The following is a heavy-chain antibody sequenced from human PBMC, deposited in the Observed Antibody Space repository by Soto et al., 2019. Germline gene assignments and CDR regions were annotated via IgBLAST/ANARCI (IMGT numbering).Heavy chain of an antibody. CDR2: ISSNGNNK. CDR1: GFTFSNHA. V-gene: IGHV3-30-3*01. J-gene: IGHJ4*02. Sequence: PGGSLRLSCTVSGFTFSNHAMHWVRQAPGKGLEWVVIISSNGNNKYYTDSVKGRFTISRDNSKDTLYLQINSLRAEDTAVFYCARGGCTNYVYCYFDYWGQGTLVTVSS. CDR3: ARGGCTNYVYCYFDY. D-gene: IGHD5-12*01.